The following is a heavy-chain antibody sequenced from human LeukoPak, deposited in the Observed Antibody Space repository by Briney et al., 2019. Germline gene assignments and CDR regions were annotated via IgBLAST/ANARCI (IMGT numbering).Heavy chain of an antibody. CDR2: ISWDGGST. CDR3: AKGKAGTPEYFQH. CDR1: GFTFDDYT. D-gene: IGHD6-19*01. Sequence: GGSLRLSCAASGFTFDDYTMHWVRQAPGKGLEWVSLISWDGGSTYYADSGKGRFTISRDNSKNSLYLQMNSLRTEDTALYHCAKGKAGTPEYFQHWGQGTLVTVSS. V-gene: IGHV3-43*01. J-gene: IGHJ1*01.